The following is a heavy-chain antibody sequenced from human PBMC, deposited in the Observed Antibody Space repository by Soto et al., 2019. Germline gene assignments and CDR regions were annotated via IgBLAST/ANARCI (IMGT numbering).Heavy chain of an antibody. CDR2: IYWDDDK. J-gene: IGHJ5*02. D-gene: IGHD6-13*01. CDR1: GFSLSTSGVG. Sequence: QITLKESGPTLVNPTQTLTLTCTFSGFSLSTSGVGVGWIRQPPGKALEWLALIYWDDDKRYSPSLKSRLTNTKDTSNNQVVLTMTNMDHVDTATCYCANSRIAAPGIWFDPWGQGTLVTVSS. CDR3: ANSRIAAPGIWFDP. V-gene: IGHV2-5*02.